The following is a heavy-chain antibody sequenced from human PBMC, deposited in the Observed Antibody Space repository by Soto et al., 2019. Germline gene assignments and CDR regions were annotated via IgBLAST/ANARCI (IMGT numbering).Heavy chain of an antibody. CDR3: ARDRTTVVTLDY. J-gene: IGHJ4*02. CDR2: IIPIFGTA. Sequence: ASVKVSCKASGGTFSSYAISWVRQAPGQGLEWMGGIIPIFGTANYAQKFQGRVTITADESTSTAYVELSSLRSEDTAVYYCARDRTTVVTLDYWGQGTLVTVSS. D-gene: IGHD4-17*01. V-gene: IGHV1-69*13. CDR1: GGTFSSYA.